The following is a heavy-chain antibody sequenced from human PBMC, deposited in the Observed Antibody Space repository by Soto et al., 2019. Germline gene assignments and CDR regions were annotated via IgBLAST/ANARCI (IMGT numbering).Heavy chain of an antibody. V-gene: IGHV3-33*08. J-gene: IGHJ4*02. Sequence: GGSLRLSCAASGFTFSNAWINWVRQAPGKGLEWVAVIWYDGSNKYYADSVKGRFTISRDNSKNTLYLQMNSLRAEDTAVYYCARDFLEWLVRDGRYFDYSGQGTLVTVSS. CDR1: GFTFSNAW. CDR2: IWYDGSNK. D-gene: IGHD6-19*01. CDR3: ARDFLEWLVRDGRYFDY.